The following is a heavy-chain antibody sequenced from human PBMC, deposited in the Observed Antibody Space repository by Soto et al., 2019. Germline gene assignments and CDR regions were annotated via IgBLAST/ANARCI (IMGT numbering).Heavy chain of an antibody. CDR3: AKDSMASYDLLTGFYPDY. Sequence: GGSLRLSCAGSGFPFSTYAMNWVRQPPGEGLEWVSSITGNGGSTYYTDSVKGRFTISRDNSRNTVYLQMDSLRVEDTALYYCAKDSMASYDLLTGFYPDYWGQGTRVTVSS. D-gene: IGHD3-9*01. J-gene: IGHJ4*02. V-gene: IGHV3-23*01. CDR2: ITGNGGST. CDR1: GFPFSTYA.